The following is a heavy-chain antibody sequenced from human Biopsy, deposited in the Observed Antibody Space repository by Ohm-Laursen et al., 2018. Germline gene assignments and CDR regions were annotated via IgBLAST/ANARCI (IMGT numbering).Heavy chain of an antibody. CDR1: RDSISNYY. V-gene: IGHV4-59*01. CDR3: ARMPHFDY. Sequence: GTLSLTCPVSRDSISNYYWTWIRQSPGKGLEWIGYIYYTGSTNYNPSVKGRVTISVDTSKNQFSLRLIYVTAADTAVYYCARMPHFDYWGQGILVTVSS. D-gene: IGHD2-2*01. CDR2: IYYTGST. J-gene: IGHJ4*02.